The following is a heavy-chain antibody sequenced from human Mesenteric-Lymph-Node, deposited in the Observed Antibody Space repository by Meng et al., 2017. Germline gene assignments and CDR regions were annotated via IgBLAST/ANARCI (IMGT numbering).Heavy chain of an antibody. V-gene: IGHV3-23*01. Sequence: GESLKISCAASGFTFSSYAMSWVRQAPGKGLEWVSAISGSGGSTYYADSVKGRFTISRDNSKNTLYLQMNSLRAEDTAVYYCARDQALGIAAAAPLLDAFDIWGQGTMVTVSS. D-gene: IGHD6-13*01. CDR1: GFTFSSYA. CDR3: ARDQALGIAAAAPLLDAFDI. CDR2: ISGSGGST. J-gene: IGHJ3*02.